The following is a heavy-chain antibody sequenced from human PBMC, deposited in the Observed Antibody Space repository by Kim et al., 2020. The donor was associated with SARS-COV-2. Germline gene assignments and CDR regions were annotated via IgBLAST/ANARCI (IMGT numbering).Heavy chain of an antibody. Sequence: GGSLRLSCAASGFTFSSYDMHWVRQATGKGLEWVSAIGTAGDTYYPGSVKGRFTISRENAKNSLYLQMNSLRAGDTAVYYCARVDSGSYLGGAFDIWGQGKMVTVSS. CDR3: ARVDSGSYLGGAFDI. CDR1: GFTFSSYD. J-gene: IGHJ3*02. CDR2: IGTAGDT. V-gene: IGHV3-13*01. D-gene: IGHD1-26*01.